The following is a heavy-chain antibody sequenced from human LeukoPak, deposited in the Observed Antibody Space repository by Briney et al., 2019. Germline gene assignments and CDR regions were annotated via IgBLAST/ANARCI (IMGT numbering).Heavy chain of an antibody. V-gene: IGHV3-53*01. CDR1: GFSVSSNY. D-gene: IGHD4-11*01. CDR2: IYSGGNT. J-gene: IGHJ6*02. CDR3: ARDLHSNSNFFYYGMDV. Sequence: GGSLRLSCAASGFSVSSNYMTWVRQAPGKGLEWVSVIYSGGNTYYADSVKGRFTISRDSSKNTLYLQMNSLRAEDTAVYYCARDLHSNSNFFYYGMDVWGQGTTVTVSS.